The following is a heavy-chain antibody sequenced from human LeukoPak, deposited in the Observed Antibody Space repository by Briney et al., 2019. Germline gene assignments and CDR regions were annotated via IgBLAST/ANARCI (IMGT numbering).Heavy chain of an antibody. CDR2: IYTSGST. Sequence: SETLSLTCTVSGGSISSGSYYWSWIRQPAGKGLEWIGRIYTSGSTNYNPSLKSRVTISVDTSKNQFSLKLSSVTAADTAVYYCARDGGLIDINWFDPWGQGTLVTVSS. CDR3: ARDGGLIDINWFDP. V-gene: IGHV4-61*02. D-gene: IGHD2-15*01. CDR1: GGSISSGSYY. J-gene: IGHJ5*02.